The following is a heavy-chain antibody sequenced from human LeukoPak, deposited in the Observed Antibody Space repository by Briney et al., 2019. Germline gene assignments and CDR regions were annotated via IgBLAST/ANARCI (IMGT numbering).Heavy chain of an antibody. Sequence: SQTLSLTCAISGDSVSSNSAAWNWIRQSPSGGLEWLGRTYYRSKWYNDYAVSVKSRITINPDTSKNQFSLQLNSVTPEDTAVYYCARDRHQLPWYYYGMDVWGQGTTVTVSS. J-gene: IGHJ6*02. CDR2: TYYRSKWYN. D-gene: IGHD2-2*01. V-gene: IGHV6-1*01. CDR1: GDSVSSNSAA. CDR3: ARDRHQLPWYYYGMDV.